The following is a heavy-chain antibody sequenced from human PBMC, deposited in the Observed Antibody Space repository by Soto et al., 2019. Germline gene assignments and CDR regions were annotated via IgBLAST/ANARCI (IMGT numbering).Heavy chain of an antibody. V-gene: IGHV1-18*01. J-gene: IGHJ6*02. D-gene: IGHD3-16*01. CDR3: VMVDNYVTPTPQDV. CDR2: ISPYTGNT. Sequence: QVQLVQSGDEVKKPGASVKVSCKASGYIFVNYGIAWVRQAPGQGLEWMGWISPYTGNTHSASKVQGRLTMTTETPTSTAYMDLGSLTSDDTAVYYCVMVDNYVTPTPQDVWGQGTTVTVSS. CDR1: GYIFVNYG.